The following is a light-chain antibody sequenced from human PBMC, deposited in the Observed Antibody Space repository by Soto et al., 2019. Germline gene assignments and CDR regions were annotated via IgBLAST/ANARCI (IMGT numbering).Light chain of an antibody. J-gene: IGLJ1*01. CDR1: NIGSRS. V-gene: IGLV3-21*02. CDR3: QVWESSSDHSV. Sequence: SYQLTQPPSVSVAPGQTPRITCGGNNIGSRSVHWYQLKPGQAPMLVVYDDSDRPSGIPERFSGSNSGNTATLTISGVEAGDEAAYYCQVWESSSDHSVFGTGTKVTVL. CDR2: DDS.